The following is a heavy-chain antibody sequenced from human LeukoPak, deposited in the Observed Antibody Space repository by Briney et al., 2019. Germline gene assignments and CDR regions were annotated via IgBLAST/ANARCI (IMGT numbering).Heavy chain of an antibody. CDR1: GLTVTISG. CDR2: ISGGGDIT. J-gene: IGHJ4*02. D-gene: IGHD6-13*01. Sequence: GGSLRLSCTASGLTVTISGMNGVRRAPGKGLEWVSAISGGGDITHYADPVKGRFTISRDNSKNTLYLQMNSLRAEDTAVYYCAKGGDSSWLDYWGQGTLVTVSS. CDR3: AKGGDSSWLDY. V-gene: IGHV3-23*01.